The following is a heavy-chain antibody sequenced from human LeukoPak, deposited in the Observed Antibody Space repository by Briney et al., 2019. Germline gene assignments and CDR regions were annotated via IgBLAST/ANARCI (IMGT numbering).Heavy chain of an antibody. V-gene: IGHV3-7*01. D-gene: IGHD4-17*01. CDR1: GFTFSNYW. CDR3: AREITVTTGWFDP. J-gene: IGHJ5*02. Sequence: PGGSLRLSCAASGFTFSNYWMHWVRQAPGKGLEWVAQIKEDGSEKYYVDSVKGRFTISRDNAKNSLYLQMNSLRAEDTAVYYCAREITVTTGWFDPWGQGTLVTVSS. CDR2: IKEDGSEK.